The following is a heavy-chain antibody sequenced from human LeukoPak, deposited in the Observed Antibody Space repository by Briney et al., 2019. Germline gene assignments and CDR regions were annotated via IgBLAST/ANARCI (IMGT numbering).Heavy chain of an antibody. Sequence: PKASAKVSCKASGYTFTRYGISWVRQAPGQGLQWLGWISASNGNTNYAQKFRDRVTMSTDTSTGTAYLDVRSLTSDDTAVYYCARDHSNWNYAPDFWGQGTLVIVSS. V-gene: IGHV1-18*01. CDR1: GYTFTRYG. CDR2: ISASNGNT. D-gene: IGHD1-7*01. J-gene: IGHJ4*02. CDR3: ARDHSNWNYAPDF.